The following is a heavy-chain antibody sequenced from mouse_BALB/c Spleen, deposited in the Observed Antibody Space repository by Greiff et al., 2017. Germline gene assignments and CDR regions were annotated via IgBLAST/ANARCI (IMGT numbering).Heavy chain of an antibody. J-gene: IGHJ3*01. CDR2: INPNNGGT. Sequence: VQLKQSGPELVKPGASVKIPCKASGYTFTDYNMDWVKQSHGKSLEWIGDINPNNGGTIYNQKFKGKATLTVDKSSSTAYMELRSLTSEDTAVYYCARSADYGYLFAYWGQGTLVTVSA. CDR1: GYTFTDYN. D-gene: IGHD2-2*01. CDR3: ARSADYGYLFAY. V-gene: IGHV1-18*01.